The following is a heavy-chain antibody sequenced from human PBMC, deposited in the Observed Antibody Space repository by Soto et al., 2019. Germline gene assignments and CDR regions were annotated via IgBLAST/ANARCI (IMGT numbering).Heavy chain of an antibody. V-gene: IGHV4-30-4*01. Sequence: SETLSLTCTVSGGSISSGDYYWSWIRQPPGKGLEWIGYIYYSGSTYYNPSLKSRVTISVDTSKNQFSLKLSSVTAADTAVYYCARGDYYDGSGYYPSYYFDYWGQGTLVTVSS. CDR1: GGSISSGDYY. D-gene: IGHD3-22*01. J-gene: IGHJ4*02. CDR3: ARGDYYDGSGYYPSYYFDY. CDR2: IYYSGST.